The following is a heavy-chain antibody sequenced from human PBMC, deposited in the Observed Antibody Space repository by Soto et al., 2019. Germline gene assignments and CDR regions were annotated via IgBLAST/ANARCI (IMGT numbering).Heavy chain of an antibody. CDR1: GGSISSDY. Sequence: SETLSLTCTVSGGSISSDYWSWIRQPPGKGLEWIGYIYYSGSTNYNPSLKSRVTISVDTSKNQFSLKLSSVTAADTAVYYCARHIVADNWFDPWGQGTLVTVSS. J-gene: IGHJ5*02. CDR2: IYYSGST. D-gene: IGHD5-12*01. CDR3: ARHIVADNWFDP. V-gene: IGHV4-59*08.